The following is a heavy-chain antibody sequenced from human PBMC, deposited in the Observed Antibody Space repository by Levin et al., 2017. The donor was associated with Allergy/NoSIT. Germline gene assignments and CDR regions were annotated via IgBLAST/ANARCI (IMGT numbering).Heavy chain of an antibody. CDR1: GFIFADHY. J-gene: IGHJ4*02. D-gene: IGHD3-16*01. CDR2: SRDRARRHTI. Sequence: GESLKISCAASGFIFADHYMDWLRQAPGKGLEWIARSRDRARRHTIEYAASVKGRFIISRDFSKNSVFLQMNSLRTEDTAVYYCSRSLFGGGNFDFWGQGTLVTVSS. CDR3: SRSLFGGGNFDF. V-gene: IGHV3-72*01.